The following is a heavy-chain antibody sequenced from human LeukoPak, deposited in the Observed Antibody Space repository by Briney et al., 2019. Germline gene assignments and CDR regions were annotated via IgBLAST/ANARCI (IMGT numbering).Heavy chain of an antibody. D-gene: IGHD3-22*01. V-gene: IGHV3-23*01. CDR2: ISGSGGST. J-gene: IGHJ6*02. Sequence: PGGSLRLSCAASGFTFSSYAMSWVRQAPGKGLEWVSAISGSGGSTYYADSVKGRFTISRDNSKNTLYLQMNSLRAEDTAVYYCGGSSGYYFYYGMDVWGQGTTVTVSS. CDR1: GFTFSSYA. CDR3: GGSSGYYFYYGMDV.